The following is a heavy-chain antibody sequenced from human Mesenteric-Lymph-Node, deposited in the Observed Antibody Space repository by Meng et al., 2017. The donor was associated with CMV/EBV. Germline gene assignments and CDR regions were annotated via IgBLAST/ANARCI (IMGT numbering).Heavy chain of an antibody. CDR2: INHSGST. CDR1: GASISAYY. J-gene: IGHJ5*02. CDR3: ARGNWFDP. V-gene: IGHV4-34*01. Sequence: SETLSLTCTVSGASISAYYWSWIRQPPGKGLEWIGEINHSGSTNYNPSLKSRVTISVDTSKNQFSLKLSSVTAADTAVYYCARGNWFDPWGQGTLVTVSS.